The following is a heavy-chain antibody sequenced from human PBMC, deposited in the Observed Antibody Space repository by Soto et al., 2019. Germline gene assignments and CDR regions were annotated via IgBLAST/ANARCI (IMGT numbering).Heavy chain of an antibody. CDR1: GFAFSNYE. D-gene: IGHD1-26*01. J-gene: IGHJ4*02. Sequence: LRLSCAASGFAFSNYEMNWVRQAPGKGLEWVSYISLSGSTIYYADSVKGRFTISRDDAKDSLYLEMDSLRADDTAVYYCARESFSASPNFFDYWGQGTLVTVS. V-gene: IGHV3-48*03. CDR2: ISLSGSTI. CDR3: ARESFSASPNFFDY.